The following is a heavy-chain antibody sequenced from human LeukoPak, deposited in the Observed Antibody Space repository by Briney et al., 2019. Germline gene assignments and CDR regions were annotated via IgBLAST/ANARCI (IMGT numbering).Heavy chain of an antibody. D-gene: IGHD3-3*01. V-gene: IGHV4-34*01. Sequence: SETLSLTCAVYGGSFSGYYWSWLRQPPGKGLEWIGEINHSGSTNYNPSLKSRVTISVDTSKNQFSLKLSSVTAADTAVYYCARGLGARGFWSGYPYYYYGMDVWGQGTTVTVSS. J-gene: IGHJ6*02. CDR2: INHSGST. CDR1: GGSFSGYY. CDR3: ARGLGARGFWSGYPYYYYGMDV.